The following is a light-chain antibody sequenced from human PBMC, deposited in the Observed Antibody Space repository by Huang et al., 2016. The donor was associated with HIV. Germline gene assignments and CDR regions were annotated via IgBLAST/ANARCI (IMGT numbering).Light chain of an antibody. V-gene: IGKV3-20*01. CDR3: QQYGRPPLT. CDR1: QSVSSTY. Sequence: EIVLTQSPGTLSLSPGERATLSCRASQSVSSTYLAWYQQKPGRAPRPLIYDGSTRATGIPDRFSGSGSGTDFTLTISRLEPEDFAVYYCQQYGRPPLTFGGGTKVEIK. J-gene: IGKJ4*01. CDR2: DGS.